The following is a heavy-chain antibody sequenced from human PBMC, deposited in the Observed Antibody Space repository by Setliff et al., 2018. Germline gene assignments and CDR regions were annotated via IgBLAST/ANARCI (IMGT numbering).Heavy chain of an antibody. D-gene: IGHD2-15*01. Sequence: SETLSLTCSVSGASISSDGYYWSWIRQYPGKGLEWIGSIFYNGMAYYNPSLKSRVTMSVDTSKNQFSLNLTSVTAADTAVYYCARASVVHAIAVGYWGQGTLVTVSS. V-gene: IGHV4-39*01. CDR2: IFYNGMA. CDR1: GASISSDGYY. J-gene: IGHJ4*02. CDR3: ARASVVHAIAVGY.